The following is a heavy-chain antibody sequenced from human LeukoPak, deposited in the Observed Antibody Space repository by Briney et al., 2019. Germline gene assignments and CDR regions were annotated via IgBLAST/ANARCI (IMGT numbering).Heavy chain of an antibody. D-gene: IGHD6-6*01. J-gene: IGHJ4*02. CDR3: ARGEYSSYNFDY. CDR1: GGSFSGYY. Sequence: PSETLSLTCAVYGGSFSGYYWSWIRQPPGKGLEWIGEINHSGSTYYNPSLKSRVTISVDRSKNQFSLKLSSVTAADTAVYYCARGEYSSYNFDYWGQGTLVTVSS. CDR2: INHSGST. V-gene: IGHV4-34*01.